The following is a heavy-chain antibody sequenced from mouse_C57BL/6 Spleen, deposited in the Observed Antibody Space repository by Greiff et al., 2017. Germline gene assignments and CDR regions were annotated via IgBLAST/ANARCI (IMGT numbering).Heavy chain of an antibody. CDR3: ARSLWLRRGSWFAY. Sequence: EVKLQQSGPELVKPGASVKISCKASGYTFTDYYMNWVKQSHGKSLEWIGDINPNNGGTSYNQKFKGKATLTVDKSSSTAYMELRSLTSEDSALYYCARSLWLRRGSWFAYWGQGTLVTVSA. CDR2: INPNNGGT. J-gene: IGHJ3*01. D-gene: IGHD2-2*01. V-gene: IGHV1-26*01. CDR1: GYTFTDYY.